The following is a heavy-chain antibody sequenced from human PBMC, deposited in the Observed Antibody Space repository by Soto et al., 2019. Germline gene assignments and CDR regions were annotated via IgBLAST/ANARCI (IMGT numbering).Heavy chain of an antibody. D-gene: IGHD5-12*01. V-gene: IGHV4-59*01. Sequence: QVQLQESGPGLVKPSETLSLICTVSGDSINNYYWSWIRQPPGKGLEWIGYIYYSGRTDYNPSLKSRVTISVDTSKTQFSLNLSSVTAADTAVYYCARDWNSGYDPWGQGTLVTVSS. CDR3: ARDWNSGYDP. CDR2: IYYSGRT. CDR1: GDSINNYY. J-gene: IGHJ5*02.